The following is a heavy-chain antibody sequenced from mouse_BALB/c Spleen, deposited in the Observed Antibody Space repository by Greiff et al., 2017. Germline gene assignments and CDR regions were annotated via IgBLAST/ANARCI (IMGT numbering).Heavy chain of an antibody. V-gene: IGHV2-3*01. CDR2: IWGDGST. CDR3: ATNGNPYAMDY. J-gene: IGHJ4*01. D-gene: IGHD2-1*01. Sequence: VMLVESGPGLVAPSQSLSITCTVSGFSLTNYGVSWVRQPPGKGLEWLGVIWGDGSTNYHSALISSLYISKDNSKSQVFLKLNSLQTDDTGTYYCATNGNPYAMDYWGQGTSVTVSS. CDR1: GFSLTNYG.